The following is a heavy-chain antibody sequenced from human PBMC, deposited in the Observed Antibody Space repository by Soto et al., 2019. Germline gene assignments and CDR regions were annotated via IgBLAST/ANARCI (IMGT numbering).Heavy chain of an antibody. CDR3: ARDRGYDAHDYYYNAMDV. Sequence: EVQLVESGGGLVKPGGSLRLSCISSGFTFRTYTMNWVRQAPGKGLEWVSGIRGFSPYTFYAESVKGRFTMSRDNAKNSLYLQMNSLSAEDTAVYYCARDRGYDAHDYYYNAMDVWGQGTTVTVSS. CDR2: IRGFSPYT. CDR1: GFTFRTYT. J-gene: IGHJ6*02. V-gene: IGHV3-21*01. D-gene: IGHD3-10*01.